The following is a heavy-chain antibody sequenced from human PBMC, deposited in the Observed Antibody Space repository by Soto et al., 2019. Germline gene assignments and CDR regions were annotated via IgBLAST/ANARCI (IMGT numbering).Heavy chain of an antibody. CDR3: ARIPVDTYMINWFDP. J-gene: IGHJ5*02. CDR2: IYYSGST. V-gene: IGHV4-61*08. CDR1: GGSVSSGDYY. D-gene: IGHD5-18*01. Sequence: SEHLSLTCTVSGGSVSSGDYYWSWIRQPPGKGLEWIGYIYYSGSTNYNPSLKSRVSISLDTSKNQFSLRLTSVTAADTAVYYCARIPVDTYMINWFDPWGQGTLVTVSS.